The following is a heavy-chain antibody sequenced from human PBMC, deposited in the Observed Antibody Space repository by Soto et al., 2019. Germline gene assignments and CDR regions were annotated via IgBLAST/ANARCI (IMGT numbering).Heavy chain of an antibody. V-gene: IGHV3-23*01. CDR2: ISGSGGST. Sequence: EVQLLESGGGLVQPGGSLRLSCAASGFTFSSYAMNWVRQAPGKGLEWVSVISGSGGSTYYADSVKGRFTISRDNSKNTRYQQMNSLRAKDTAVYYCARRGPGTYFDYWGQGTLVTVSS. CDR1: GFTFSSYA. J-gene: IGHJ4*02. D-gene: IGHD6-13*01. CDR3: ARRGPGTYFDY.